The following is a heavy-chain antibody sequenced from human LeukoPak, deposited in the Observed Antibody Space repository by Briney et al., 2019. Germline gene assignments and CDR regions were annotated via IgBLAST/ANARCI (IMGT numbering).Heavy chain of an antibody. J-gene: IGHJ2*01. CDR3: ARDRRPWYFDL. Sequence: GGSLRLSCAASGFTFSSYGMSWVRQAPGKGLEWVSTITGGGDITKYADSVKGRFTISRDDPKNTLYLQMNSLRADDTAVYYCARDRRPWYFDLWGRGTLVTVSS. CDR2: ITGGGDIT. CDR1: GFTFSSYG. D-gene: IGHD6-6*01. V-gene: IGHV3-23*01.